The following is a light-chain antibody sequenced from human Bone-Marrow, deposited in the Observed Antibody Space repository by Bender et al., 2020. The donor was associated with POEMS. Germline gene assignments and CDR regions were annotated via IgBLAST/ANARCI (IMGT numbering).Light chain of an antibody. V-gene: IGLV2-11*01. CDR1: TSDVGGYDH. Sequence: QSALTQPASVSGSPGQSITISCTGTTSDVGGYDHVSWYQHHPGKAPKLIIYDVTQRPSGVPDRFSASKSGDTASLTISGLQVEDEADYSCCSYSGSYTWVFGGGTKLTVL. J-gene: IGLJ3*02. CDR3: CSYSGSYTWV. CDR2: DVT.